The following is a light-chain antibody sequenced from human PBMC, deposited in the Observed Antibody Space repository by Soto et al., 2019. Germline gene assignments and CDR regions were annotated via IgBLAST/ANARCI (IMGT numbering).Light chain of an antibody. CDR1: SSDVGGYNY. CDR3: SSYAASDNFVV. Sequence: QSALTQPASVSGSPGQSITISCTGTSSDVGGYNYVSWYQHHPGKAPKLIIYEVYKRPSGVPDRFSGSKSVNTASLTVSGLQAEDEADYYCSSYAASDNFVVFGGGTKLTVL. CDR2: EVY. V-gene: IGLV2-8*01. J-gene: IGLJ2*01.